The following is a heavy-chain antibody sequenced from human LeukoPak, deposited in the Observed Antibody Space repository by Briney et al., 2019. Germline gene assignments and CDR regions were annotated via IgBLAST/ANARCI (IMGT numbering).Heavy chain of an antibody. CDR1: GYTFTNYF. CDR3: ARYGRSSSLAS. J-gene: IGHJ4*02. V-gene: IGHV1-46*04. Sequence: ASVKVSCKASGYTFTNYFMHWVRPAPGEGREWRGLIKTNSDDTSYAQNLQGRVTMTRETSTRTVYMELSSLTSEDTALYSCARYGRSSSLASWGQGTLVTVSS. CDR2: IKTNSDDT. D-gene: IGHD6-6*01.